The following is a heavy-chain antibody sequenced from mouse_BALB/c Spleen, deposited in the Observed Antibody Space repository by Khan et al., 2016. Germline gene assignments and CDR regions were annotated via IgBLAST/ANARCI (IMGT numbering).Heavy chain of an antibody. CDR2: ISYSGST. CDR3: ASDYYSSSFFDY. J-gene: IGHJ3*01. D-gene: IGHD1-1*01. V-gene: IGHV3-2*02. Sequence: EVQLQESGPGLVKPSQSLSLTCTVTGYSLTSDYAWNWIRQFPGNKLEWMGYISYSGSTSYNPTLKSRISITRDTSKNQFFLQLTSVTTEDTATYYCASDYYSSSFFDYWGQGTLVTVSA. CDR1: GYSLTSDYA.